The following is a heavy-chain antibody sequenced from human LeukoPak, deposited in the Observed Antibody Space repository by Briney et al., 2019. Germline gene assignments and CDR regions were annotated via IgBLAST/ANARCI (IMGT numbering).Heavy chain of an antibody. CDR3: ARDVNDYGDYGYYGMDV. D-gene: IGHD4-17*01. Sequence: GGSLRLSCAASGFTFSSYGMHWVRQAPGKGLEWVAVIWYDGSNKYYADSVKGRFTISRDNSKNTLYLQMNSLRAEDTAVYYCARDVNDYGDYGYYGMDVWGQGTTVTVSS. V-gene: IGHV3-33*01. CDR2: IWYDGSNK. J-gene: IGHJ6*02. CDR1: GFTFSSYG.